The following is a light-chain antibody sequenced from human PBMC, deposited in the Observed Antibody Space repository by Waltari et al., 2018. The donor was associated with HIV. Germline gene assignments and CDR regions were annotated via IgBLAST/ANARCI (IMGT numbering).Light chain of an antibody. V-gene: IGLV2-23*02. J-gene: IGLJ3*02. Sequence: QSALTQPASVSGSPGQSLTISCTATSSDVGSYYLVSWYQQHPGKAPKLMIYEVNKRPSGVSNRFSGSKSGNTASLTISGLQAEDEADFYCCSYAGSSTLVFGGGTKLTVL. CDR1: SSDVGSYYL. CDR2: EVN. CDR3: CSYAGSSTLV.